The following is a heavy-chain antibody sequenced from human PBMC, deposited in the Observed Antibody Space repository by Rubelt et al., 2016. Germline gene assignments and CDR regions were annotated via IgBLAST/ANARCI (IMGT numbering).Heavy chain of an antibody. Sequence: QVQLVQSGAEVKKPGASVKVSCKASGYAFTSYDINWVRHATGQGLEWMGWMNPNSGSTGYAQKFQGRVTMTTDTSTSTAYMELSRLRSDDTAVYYCARVFDQQLGWFDPWGQGTLVTVSS. CDR3: ARVFDQQLGWFDP. J-gene: IGHJ5*02. CDR1: GYAFTSYD. V-gene: IGHV1-8*01. CDR2: MNPNSGST. D-gene: IGHD6-13*01.